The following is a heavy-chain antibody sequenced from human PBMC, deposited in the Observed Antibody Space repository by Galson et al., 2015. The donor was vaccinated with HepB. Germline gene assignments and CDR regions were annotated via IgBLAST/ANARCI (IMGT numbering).Heavy chain of an antibody. CDR3: AKDLATDYYYYGMDV. Sequence: SLRLSCAASGFTFDDYAMHWVRQAPGKGLEWVSGISWNSGSIGYADSVKGRFTISRDNSKNSLYLQMNSLRTEDTALYYCAKDLATDYYYYGMDVWGQGTTVTVSS. CDR2: ISWNSGSI. V-gene: IGHV3-9*01. J-gene: IGHJ6*02. CDR1: GFTFDDYA. D-gene: IGHD2-21*02.